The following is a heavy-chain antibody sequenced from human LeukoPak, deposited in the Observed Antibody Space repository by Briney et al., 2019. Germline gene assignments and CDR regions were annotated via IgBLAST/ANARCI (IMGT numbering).Heavy chain of an antibody. D-gene: IGHD1-26*01. CDR3: AKDRGVVGATSLDY. J-gene: IGHJ4*02. CDR1: GFTFSSYG. Sequence: PGRSLRLSCAASGFTFSSYGMHWVRQAPGKGLEWVAFIRYDGSNKYYADSVNGRFTISRDNSKNTLYLQMNSLRAEDTAVYYCAKDRGVVGATSLDYWGQGTLVTVSS. V-gene: IGHV3-30*02. CDR2: IRYDGSNK.